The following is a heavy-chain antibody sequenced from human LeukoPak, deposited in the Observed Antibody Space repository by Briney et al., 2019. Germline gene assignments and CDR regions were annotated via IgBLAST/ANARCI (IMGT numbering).Heavy chain of an antibody. J-gene: IGHJ4*02. V-gene: IGHV4-39*01. D-gene: IGHD6-19*01. CDR2: VYYTGTT. CDR3: ARHVSVAVTNFFDY. Sequence: SETLSLTCTVSGGSLSSRNYYWGWIRQPPGKGLEWIGCVYYTGTTYSNPSLKSRVTISVDTSKNQFSLRLSSVTAADTAVYYCARHVSVAVTNFFDYWGQGTLVTVSS. CDR1: GGSLSSRNYY.